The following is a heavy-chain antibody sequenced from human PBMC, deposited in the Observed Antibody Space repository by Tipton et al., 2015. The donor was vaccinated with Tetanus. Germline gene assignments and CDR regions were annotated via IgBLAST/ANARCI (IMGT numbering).Heavy chain of an antibody. J-gene: IGHJ4*02. CDR3: ARVPPLATVYFDY. CDR1: GYSISSGYY. Sequence: TLSLTCVVSGYSISSGYYWGWIRQPPGKGPEWIASIYRSGSASYNPSLKSRVTISVDTSKTQFSLNPSSLTAADTAVYYCARVPPLATVYFDYWGQGTLVTVSS. V-gene: IGHV4-38-2*01. D-gene: IGHD5-24*01. CDR2: IYRSGSA.